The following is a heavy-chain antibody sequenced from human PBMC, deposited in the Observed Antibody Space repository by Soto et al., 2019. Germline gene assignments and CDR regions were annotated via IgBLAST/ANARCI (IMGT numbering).Heavy chain of an antibody. D-gene: IGHD2-15*01. CDR1: GYTFTCYY. J-gene: IGHJ6*02. Sequence: ASVKVSCKTSGYTFTCYYMHWVRQAPGQSLERMRGINPNSGIANYSEKVQSMVTMTRDTSISTAYMELSRLRSDDTAVYYCARAEVVVNWYYYGMDVWGQGFTVTV. V-gene: IGHV1-2*02. CDR3: ARAEVVVNWYYYGMDV. CDR2: INPNSGIA.